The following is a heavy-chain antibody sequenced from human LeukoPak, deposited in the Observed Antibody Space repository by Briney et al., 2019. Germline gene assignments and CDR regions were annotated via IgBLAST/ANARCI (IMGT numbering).Heavy chain of an antibody. D-gene: IGHD4/OR15-4a*01. CDR3: RSGGAAPGAFDN. J-gene: IGHJ4*02. Sequence: GGSLRLSCAASGFTFRDYWMSWMRQAPGKGLEWVANIKYDGDEEYYVNSVMGRFIISRDNAKNSLYLQLNSLRVEDTAVYYCRSGGAAPGAFDNWGQGTLVTVSP. CDR2: IKYDGDEE. V-gene: IGHV3-7*01. CDR1: GFTFRDYW.